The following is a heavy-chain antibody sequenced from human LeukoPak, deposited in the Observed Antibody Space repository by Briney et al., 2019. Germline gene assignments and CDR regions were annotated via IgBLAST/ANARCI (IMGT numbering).Heavy chain of an antibody. Sequence: GGSLRLSCAASGFTFSNYWMSWVRQAPGKGLEWVANIKQDGSEKYYVDSVKGRFTISRDNAKNSLYLQMNSLRAEDTAIYYCARWEGDIVATIGDYWGRGTLVTVSS. D-gene: IGHD5-12*01. CDR3: ARWEGDIVATIGDY. J-gene: IGHJ4*02. CDR2: IKQDGSEK. CDR1: GFTFSNYW. V-gene: IGHV3-7*01.